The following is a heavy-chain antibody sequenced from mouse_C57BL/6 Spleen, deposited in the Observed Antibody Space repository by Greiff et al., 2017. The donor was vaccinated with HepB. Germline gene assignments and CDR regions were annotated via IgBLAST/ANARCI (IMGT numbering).Heavy chain of an antibody. CDR3: ARIDGYSFSY. V-gene: IGHV5-15*01. Sequence: EVHLVESGGGLVQPGGSLKLSCAASGFTFSDYGMAWVRQAPRKGPEWVAFISNLAYSIYYADTVTGRFTISRENAKNTLYLEMSSRRSEDTAMDYCARIDGYSFSYWGQGTLVTVSA. J-gene: IGHJ3*01. CDR1: GFTFSDYG. CDR2: ISNLAYSI. D-gene: IGHD2-3*01.